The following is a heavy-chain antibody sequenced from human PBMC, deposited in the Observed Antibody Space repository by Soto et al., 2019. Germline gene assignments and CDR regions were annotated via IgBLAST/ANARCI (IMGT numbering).Heavy chain of an antibody. D-gene: IGHD6-25*01. CDR1: GGSISSSNW. V-gene: IGHV4-4*02. J-gene: IGHJ6*02. CDR2: IYHSGGT. CDR3: ARDSGRGREYGMDV. Sequence: QEQLQESGPGLVKPSGTLSLTCAVSGGSISSSNWWSWVRQPPGKGLEWIGEIYHSGGTNYNPSLKSRVTISIDKSNNQFSLKLSSLTATDTAVYYCARDSGRGREYGMDVWGQGTTVTVSS.